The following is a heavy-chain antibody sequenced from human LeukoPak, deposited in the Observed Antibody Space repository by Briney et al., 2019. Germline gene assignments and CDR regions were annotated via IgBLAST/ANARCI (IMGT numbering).Heavy chain of an antibody. J-gene: IGHJ4*02. V-gene: IGHV3-23*01. CDR3: AKGPERRGFCTGSGCYSDC. Sequence: GGSLRLSCAASGLTFSGYVMSWARQAPGKGLEWFAAISANGGRTYYTESVKGHFTISRDNSKNTLYLQMNSLRADDTAVYYCAKGPERRGFCTGSGCYSDCWGQGTLVTVSS. D-gene: IGHD2-8*02. CDR1: GLTFSGYV. CDR2: ISANGGRT.